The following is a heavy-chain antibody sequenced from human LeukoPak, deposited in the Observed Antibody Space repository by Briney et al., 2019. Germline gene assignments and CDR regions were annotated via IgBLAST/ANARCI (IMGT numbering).Heavy chain of an antibody. CDR1: GFTFSDYY. D-gene: IGHD3-22*01. CDR3: ARDLRITMIVVPTWFDP. CDR2: ISSSSSTI. V-gene: IGHV3-11*04. Sequence: GGSLRLSCAASGFTFSDYYMSWIRQAPGKGLEWVSYISSSSSTIYYADSVKGRFTISRDNAKNSLYLQMNSLRAEDTAVYYCARDLRITMIVVPTWFDPWGQGTLVTVSS. J-gene: IGHJ5*02.